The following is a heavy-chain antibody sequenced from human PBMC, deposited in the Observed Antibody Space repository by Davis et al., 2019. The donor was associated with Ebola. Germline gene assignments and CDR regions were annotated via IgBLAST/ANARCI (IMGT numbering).Heavy chain of an antibody. CDR3: TTVGGYIYGQRDY. CDR2: IKRKADGGTT. V-gene: IGHV3-15*07. Sequence: GESLKISCAVSGFAFSNAWMNWVRQAPGKGLEWDGRIKRKADGGTTDHAAPVKGRFTISREDSKNTLYLQMNSLKTEDTAVYYCTTVGGYIYGQRDYWGQGALVTVSS. J-gene: IGHJ4*02. CDR1: GFAFSNAW. D-gene: IGHD5-18*01.